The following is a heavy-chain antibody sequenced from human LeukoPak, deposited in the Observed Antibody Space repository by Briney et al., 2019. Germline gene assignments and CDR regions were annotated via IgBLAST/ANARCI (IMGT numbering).Heavy chain of an antibody. V-gene: IGHV3-48*04. CDR1: GFTFSSYN. Sequence: GGSLRLSCAVSGFTFSSYNMHWVRQAPGKGLEWISYISSTSSTIYYADSVKGRLTISRDNAKNSLYLQMNSLRAEDTAVYYCARLRYYGMDVWGQGTTVTVSS. J-gene: IGHJ6*02. CDR3: ARLRYYGMDV. CDR2: ISSTSSTI.